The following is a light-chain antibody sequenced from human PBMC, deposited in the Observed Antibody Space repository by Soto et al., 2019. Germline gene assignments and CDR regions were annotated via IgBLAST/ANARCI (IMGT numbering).Light chain of an antibody. CDR1: QSISSR. CDR3: QQYDSYPLT. J-gene: IGKJ4*01. CDR2: KAS. Sequence: DIQMTQSPSTLSASVGDRVTITCRASQSISSRLAWYQQKPGKAPQLLIYKASNLESGVPSRFSGSGSGTEFTLTINSLQPDDFATYYCQQYDSYPLTFGGGTKVEIK. V-gene: IGKV1-5*03.